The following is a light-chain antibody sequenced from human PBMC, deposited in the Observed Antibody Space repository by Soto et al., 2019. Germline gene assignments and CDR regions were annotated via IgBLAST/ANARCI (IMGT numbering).Light chain of an antibody. CDR3: SSYTSSSTFV. CDR2: EVS. CDR1: SSDVGGYNY. V-gene: IGLV2-14*01. J-gene: IGLJ3*02. Sequence: QSVLTQPASVSGSPGQSITISCTGTSSDVGGYNYVSWYQQPPGKAPKLMIYEVSKRPSGVSDRFSGSRSGNTASLTISGLQAEDESDYYCSSYTSSSTFVFGGGTKLTVL.